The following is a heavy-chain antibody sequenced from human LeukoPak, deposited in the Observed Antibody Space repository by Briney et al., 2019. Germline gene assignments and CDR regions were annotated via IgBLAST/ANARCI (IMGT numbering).Heavy chain of an antibody. CDR3: AREYYRFGEPGTRWFDP. CDR1: EFTFSTYA. J-gene: IGHJ5*02. Sequence: QSGRSLRLSCAASEFTFSTYAMHWVRQAPGKGLEWVAFISYDGSITYSADSVKGRFCISRDNSKNTLYLQMNSLRAEDTAVYYCAREYYRFGEPGTRWFDPWGQGTLVTVSS. CDR2: ISYDGSIT. D-gene: IGHD3-10*01. V-gene: IGHV3-30*04.